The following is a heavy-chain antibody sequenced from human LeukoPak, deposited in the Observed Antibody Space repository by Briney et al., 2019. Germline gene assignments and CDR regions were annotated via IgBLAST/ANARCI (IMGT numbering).Heavy chain of an antibody. CDR2: INQDGSET. CDR3: ARPELPGWSVLSDF. V-gene: IGHV3-7*01. Sequence: GGSLRLSCAASGFTFRKYWMSWVRQAPGKGLEWVANINQDGSETYYVDSVKGRFTMSRDNGKNSLDLQMNSLRAEDTAVYYCARPELPGWSVLSDFWGQGTLVTVSS. D-gene: IGHD2-15*01. CDR1: GFTFRKYW. J-gene: IGHJ4*02.